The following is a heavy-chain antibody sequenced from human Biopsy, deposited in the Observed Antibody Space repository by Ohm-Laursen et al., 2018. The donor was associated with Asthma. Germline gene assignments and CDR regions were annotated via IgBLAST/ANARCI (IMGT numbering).Heavy chain of an antibody. Sequence: TLSLTCIVSGGSLSSGPYYWSWVRQHPGKGLEWIGYINYSGSTFYGPSLESRVTVSVDTSKNQFSLKLSSVTAADTAVYYCARDLSGYCTSSACYGFDSWGQGTLVTVSS. CDR3: ARDLSGYCTSSACYGFDS. D-gene: IGHD2-8*01. V-gene: IGHV4-31*03. J-gene: IGHJ5*01. CDR1: GGSLSSGPYY. CDR2: INYSGST.